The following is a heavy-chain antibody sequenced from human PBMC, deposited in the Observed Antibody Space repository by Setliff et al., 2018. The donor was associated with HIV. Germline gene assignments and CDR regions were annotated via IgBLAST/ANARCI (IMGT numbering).Heavy chain of an antibody. CDR3: AAQDLDLVKYYYMDY. CDR2: LSSNGNT. V-gene: IGHV4-39*07. CDR1: GAVISRSTHH. D-gene: IGHD2-21*01. J-gene: IGHJ4*02. Sequence: PSETLSLTCSVSGAVISRSTHHWAWIRQPPGKGLEWIGALSSNGNTYFNPTLKGRVTLSIDSSKNLFSLKLNSLTAADTAVYFCAAQDLDLVKYYYMDYWGPGALVTVSS.